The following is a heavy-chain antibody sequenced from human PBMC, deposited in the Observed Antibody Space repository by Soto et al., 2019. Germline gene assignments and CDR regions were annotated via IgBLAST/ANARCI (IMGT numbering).Heavy chain of an antibody. Sequence: LSLTCAVSGGSISSSNWWSWVRQPPGKGLEWIGEIYHSGSTNYNPSLKSRVTISVDKSKNQFSLKLSSVTAADTAVYYCAREVSPTLLWFGGPNWFDPWGQGTLVTVSS. CDR2: IYHSGST. J-gene: IGHJ5*02. D-gene: IGHD3-10*01. V-gene: IGHV4-4*02. CDR3: AREVSPTLLWFGGPNWFDP. CDR1: GGSISSSNW.